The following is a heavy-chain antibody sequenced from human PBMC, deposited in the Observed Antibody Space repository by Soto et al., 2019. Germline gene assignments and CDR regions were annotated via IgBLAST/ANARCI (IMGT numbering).Heavy chain of an antibody. CDR3: TRGPPRVQWFDP. CDR1: GGAVSSGTYY. V-gene: IGHV4-61*01. CDR2: IYFTGST. J-gene: IGHJ5*02. Sequence: SETLSLTCTVSGGAVSSGTYYWIWIRQPPGKGLEWIGHIYFTGSTNYNPSLKSRVTMSLDTSRNQFSLKLSSVTAADTAVYYCTRGPPRVQWFDPWGLGTLVTVSS.